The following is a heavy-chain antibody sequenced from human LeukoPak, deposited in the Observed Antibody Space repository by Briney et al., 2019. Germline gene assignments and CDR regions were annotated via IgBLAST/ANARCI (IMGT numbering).Heavy chain of an antibody. CDR3: AKGTMVRGVIITPFDY. V-gene: IGHV3-23*01. J-gene: IGHJ4*02. Sequence: PGVSLRPSCAASGFTFSSYAMSWVRQAPGKGLEWVSAISGSGGSTYYADSVKGRFTISRDNSKNTLYLQMNSLRAEDTAVYYCAKGTMVRGVIITPFDYWGQGTLVTVSS. CDR1: GFTFSSYA. CDR2: ISGSGGST. D-gene: IGHD3-10*01.